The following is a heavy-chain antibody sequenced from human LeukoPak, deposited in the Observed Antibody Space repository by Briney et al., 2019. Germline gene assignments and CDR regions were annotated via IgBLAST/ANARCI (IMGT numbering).Heavy chain of an antibody. J-gene: IGHJ4*02. Sequence: GGSLRLSRAASGFTFNNYALTWVRQTPGKGLECVSAISGDGVSPYYADSVRGRFTISRDNSKNTLYLQMNSLRVEDTAVYFCARDPGAFPYFFDYWGQGTLVTVSS. CDR1: GFTFNNYA. CDR2: ISGDGVSP. D-gene: IGHD4/OR15-4a*01. V-gene: IGHV3-23*01. CDR3: ARDPGAFPYFFDY.